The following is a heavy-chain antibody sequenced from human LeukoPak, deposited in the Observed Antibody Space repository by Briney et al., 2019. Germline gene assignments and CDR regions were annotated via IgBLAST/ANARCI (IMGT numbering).Heavy chain of an antibody. J-gene: IGHJ4*02. V-gene: IGHV3-23*01. CDR3: AKEGWEAAAGPPDY. Sequence: GGALRLSCAASGFTFSSYATSWVRQAPGKGLEWVSTISGSGGSTYYADSVKGRFTISRDNSKNTLYLQMNSLRAEDTAVYYCAKEGWEAAAGPPDYWGQGTLVTVSS. D-gene: IGHD6-13*01. CDR1: GFTFSSYA. CDR2: ISGSGGST.